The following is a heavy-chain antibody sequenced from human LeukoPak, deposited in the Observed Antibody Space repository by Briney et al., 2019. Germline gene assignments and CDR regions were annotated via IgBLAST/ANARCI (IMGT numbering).Heavy chain of an antibody. J-gene: IGHJ5*02. D-gene: IGHD3-22*01. Sequence: GASVKVSCKASGYTFTGYYMHWVRQAPGQGLEWMGWINPNSGGTNYAQKFQGRVTMTRDTSISTAYMELSRLRSDDTAVYYCARGEYYYDSSVPVYWFDPWGQGTLVTVSS. CDR1: GYTFTGYY. V-gene: IGHV1-2*02. CDR2: INPNSGGT. CDR3: ARGEYYYDSSVPVYWFDP.